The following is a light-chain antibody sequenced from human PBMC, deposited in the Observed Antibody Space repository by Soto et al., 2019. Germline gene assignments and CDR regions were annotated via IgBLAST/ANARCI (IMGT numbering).Light chain of an antibody. CDR3: QQYDNWPPLT. CDR2: SAT. V-gene: IGKV3-15*01. J-gene: IGKJ1*01. Sequence: EVVMTQSPATLSVSPGDRATLSCRASQSVKKNLAWYRQTLGQAPRLLVYSATTRAAGVPPRFSGSGSGTEFTLLISSLQSADSAVYYCQQYDNWPPLTFGQGTKVEI. CDR1: QSVKKN.